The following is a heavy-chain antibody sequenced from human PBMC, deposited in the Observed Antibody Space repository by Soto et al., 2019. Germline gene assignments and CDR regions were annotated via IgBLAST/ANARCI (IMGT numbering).Heavy chain of an antibody. J-gene: IGHJ4*02. CDR3: AKDLYGDFDY. CDR1: GFTFDNYA. CDR2: ISGSGTTT. V-gene: IGHV3-23*01. D-gene: IGHD4-17*01. Sequence: PGGSLRLSCAASGFTFDNYAMTWVRQAPGKGLEWVSTISGSGTTTYYADSVKGRFTISRDNSKNTLYLQMNSLRADDTAVYYCAKDLYGDFDYWGQGALVTVSS.